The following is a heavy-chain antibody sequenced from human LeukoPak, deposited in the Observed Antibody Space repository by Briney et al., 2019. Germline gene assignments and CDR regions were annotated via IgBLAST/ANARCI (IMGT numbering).Heavy chain of an antibody. J-gene: IGHJ3*02. Sequence: SETLSLTCTVSGGSISSYYWSWIRQPPGKGLEWIGYIYYSGSTNYNPSLKSRVTISVDTSKNRFSLKLSSVTAADTAVYYCARVSDYDILTGYWGAFDIWGQGTMVTVSS. CDR2: IYYSGST. CDR3: ARVSDYDILTGYWGAFDI. D-gene: IGHD3-9*01. CDR1: GGSISSYY. V-gene: IGHV4-59*01.